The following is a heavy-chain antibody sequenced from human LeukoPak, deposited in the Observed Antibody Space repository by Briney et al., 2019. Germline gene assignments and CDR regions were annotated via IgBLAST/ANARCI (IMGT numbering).Heavy chain of an antibody. D-gene: IGHD5-12*01. V-gene: IGHV3-23*01. CDR3: AKDLRRSGGGYDF. J-gene: IGHJ4*02. CDR1: GFTFSGYA. CDR2: ISGSGGST. Sequence: GGSLRLSCAASGFTFSGYAMSWVRQAPGKGLEGVSAISGSGGSTYYADSMKGRFTISRDNSKNTLYLQMNSLRAEDTAVYYCAKDLRRSGGGYDFGGQGTLVTVSS.